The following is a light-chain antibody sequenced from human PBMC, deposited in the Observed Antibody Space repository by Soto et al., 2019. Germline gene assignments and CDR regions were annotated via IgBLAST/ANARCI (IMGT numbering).Light chain of an antibody. CDR3: QKYNSAPLT. CDR2: AAS. CDR1: QGISTY. Sequence: DIQMTQSPSSLSASVGDRVTITCRASQGISTYLAWYQQKPGKVPKVLIYAASTLQSGVPSRCRGSGSGTDFTLTISSLQPEDVATYYWQKYNSAPLTIGQGTMVEIK. J-gene: IGKJ1*01. V-gene: IGKV1-27*01.